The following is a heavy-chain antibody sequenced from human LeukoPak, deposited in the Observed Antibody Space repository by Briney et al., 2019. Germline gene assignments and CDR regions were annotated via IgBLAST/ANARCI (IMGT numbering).Heavy chain of an antibody. CDR2: INTDGSNT. J-gene: IGHJ4*02. Sequence: GGSLRLSCAASGFTFSNYWMHWVRQAPGEGLVWVSRINTDGSNTNYADSVKGRFTTSRDNAKNTLYLQMSSLRAEDTAMYYCARDYSGGYSGYWGQGTLVTVSS. CDR1: GFTFSNYW. D-gene: IGHD2-21*02. V-gene: IGHV3-74*01. CDR3: ARDYSGGYSGY.